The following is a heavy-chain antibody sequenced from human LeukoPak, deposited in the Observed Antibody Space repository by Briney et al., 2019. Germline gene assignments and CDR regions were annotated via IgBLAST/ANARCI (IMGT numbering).Heavy chain of an antibody. V-gene: IGHV4-4*02. CDR1: GGSISSSNW. J-gene: IGHJ5*02. CDR2: IYHSGST. Sequence: SETLSLTCAVSGGSISSSNWWSWVRQPPGKGLEWIGGIYHSGSTNYNPSLKSRVTISVDKSKNQFSLKLSSVTAADTAVYYCARARTSSGWSGDWFDPWGQGTLVTVSS. D-gene: IGHD6-19*01. CDR3: ARARTSSGWSGDWFDP.